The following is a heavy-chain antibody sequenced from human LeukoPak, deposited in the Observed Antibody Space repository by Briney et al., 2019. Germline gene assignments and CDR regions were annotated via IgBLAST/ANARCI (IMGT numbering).Heavy chain of an antibody. CDR2: IYYSGST. CDR1: GGSISSGGYY. CDR3: ARWAYSSGWTSFDY. V-gene: IGHV4-31*03. J-gene: IGHJ4*02. D-gene: IGHD6-19*01. Sequence: SETLSLTCTVSGGSISSGGYYWSWIRQHPGKGLEWIGYIYYSGSTYYNPSLKSRVTISVDTSKNQFSLKLSSVTAADTAVYYCARWAYSSGWTSFDYWGQGTLVTVSS.